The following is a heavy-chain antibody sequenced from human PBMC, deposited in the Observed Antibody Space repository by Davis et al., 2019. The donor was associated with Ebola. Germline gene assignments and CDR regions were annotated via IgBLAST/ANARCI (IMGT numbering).Heavy chain of an antibody. D-gene: IGHD3-16*01. J-gene: IGHJ6*02. V-gene: IGHV6-1*01. CDR2: AYYTSKWHN. Sequence: PSETLSLTCAISGDSVSGKNGAWNWIRQSPSRGLEWLGRAYYTSKWHNDYGESVKSRITINPDTSKNQLSLQLNSVTPEDPAVYYCVRGWGRSGLDVWGQGTTVTVSS. CDR1: GDSVSGKNGA. CDR3: VRGWGRSGLDV.